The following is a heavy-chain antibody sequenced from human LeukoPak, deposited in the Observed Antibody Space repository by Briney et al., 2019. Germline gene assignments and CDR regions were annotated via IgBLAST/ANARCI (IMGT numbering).Heavy chain of an antibody. V-gene: IGHV3-7*03. Sequence: GGSLRLSCVASGFTFGKYWMSWVRQAPGKGLEWVANIKLDGSEKNYVDSVKGRFTISRDNTKNSLYLQMISLRAEDTAVFYCARDQYDTRSRRGNFDSWGQGTLVIVSS. J-gene: IGHJ4*02. CDR1: GFTFGKYW. CDR3: ARDQYDTRSRRGNFDS. CDR2: IKLDGSEK. D-gene: IGHD3-9*01.